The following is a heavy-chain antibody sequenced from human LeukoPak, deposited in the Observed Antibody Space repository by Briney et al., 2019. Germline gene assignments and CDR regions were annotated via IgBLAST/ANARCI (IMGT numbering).Heavy chain of an antibody. D-gene: IGHD6-13*01. CDR3: ARGESITVAGPRFDP. Sequence: GRSLRLSCAASGFTFSNYAMHWVRQAPGKGLEWVAAISYDGNNKYYADSVKGRFTISRDNSKNTLYLLMNRLRAEDTAVYYCARGESITVAGPRFDPWGQGNLVTVSS. CDR1: GFTFSNYA. CDR2: ISYDGNNK. J-gene: IGHJ5*02. V-gene: IGHV3-30-3*01.